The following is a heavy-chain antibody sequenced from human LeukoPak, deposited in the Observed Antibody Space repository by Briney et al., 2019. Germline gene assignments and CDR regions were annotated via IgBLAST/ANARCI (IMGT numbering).Heavy chain of an antibody. CDR1: GFTFSSYW. D-gene: IGHD3-16*01. CDR3: ARDWGGTVPFDY. CDR2: IKQGGSEK. V-gene: IGHV3-7*01. Sequence: GGSLRLSCAASGFTFSSYWMSWVRQAPGKGLEWEANIKQGGSEKYYVDSVKGRFTISRDNARTSLYLQMNSLRAEDTAVYYCARDWGGTVPFDYWGQGTLVTVSS. J-gene: IGHJ4*02.